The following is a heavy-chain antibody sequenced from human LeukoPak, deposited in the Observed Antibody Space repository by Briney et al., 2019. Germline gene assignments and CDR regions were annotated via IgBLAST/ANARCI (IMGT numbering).Heavy chain of an antibody. CDR1: GGSISSYY. CDR3: ARHPELYFFDY. V-gene: IGHV4-59*08. J-gene: IGHJ4*02. D-gene: IGHD3-10*01. Sequence: SETLSLTCTVSGGSISSYYWSWIRQPPGKGLEWIGYIYYSGSTNYNPSLKSRVTISADTSKNQVSLTLSSVTAADTAVYYCARHPELYFFDYWGQGTLVTVSS. CDR2: IYYSGST.